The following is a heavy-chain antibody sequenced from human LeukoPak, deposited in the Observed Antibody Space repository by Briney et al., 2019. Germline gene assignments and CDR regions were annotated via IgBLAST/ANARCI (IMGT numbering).Heavy chain of an antibody. CDR3: VRQQTSHGNFDY. Sequence: QSGGSLRLSCATSGFTFSNHAMHWVRQATGKGLEWVPAIGTAGDTFYPGSVKGRFTISRENAKNSLSLQINSLKAEDTAVYYCVRQQTSHGNFDYWGQGTLVTVSS. V-gene: IGHV3-13*01. CDR1: GFTFSNHA. CDR2: IGTAGDT. J-gene: IGHJ4*02. D-gene: IGHD1-26*01.